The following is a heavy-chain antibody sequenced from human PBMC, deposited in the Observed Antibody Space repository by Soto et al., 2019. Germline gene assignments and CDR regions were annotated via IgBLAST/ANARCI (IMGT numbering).Heavy chain of an antibody. J-gene: IGHJ6*02. CDR1: GFTFSSYA. CDR3: ARGKTGIWYGMDV. Sequence: QVQLVESGGGVVQPGRSLRLSCAASGFTFSSYAMHWVRQAPGKGLEWVAVISYDGSNKYYADSVKGRFTISRDNSQNTLYLQMNSLRAEDTAVYYCARGKTGIWYGMDVWGQGTTVTVSS. D-gene: IGHD3-10*01. V-gene: IGHV3-30-3*01. CDR2: ISYDGSNK.